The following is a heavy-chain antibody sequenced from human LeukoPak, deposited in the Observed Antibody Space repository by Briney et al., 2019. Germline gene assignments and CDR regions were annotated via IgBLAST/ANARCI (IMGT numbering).Heavy chain of an antibody. CDR1: GGSISSGTYY. Sequence: SETLSLTCTVSGGSISSGTYYWAWIRQPPGKGLEWIGTIYHSGSTYYNPSLKSRVTISVDTSKNQFSLNLTSLTAADTAVYYCARAVGSGSFQTYYYYMDVWGKGTTVTISS. J-gene: IGHJ6*03. CDR2: IYHSGST. CDR3: ARAVGSGSFQTYYYYMDV. V-gene: IGHV4-39*07. D-gene: IGHD3-10*01.